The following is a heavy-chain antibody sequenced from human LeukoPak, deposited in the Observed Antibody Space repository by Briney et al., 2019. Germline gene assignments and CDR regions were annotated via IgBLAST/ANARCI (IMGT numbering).Heavy chain of an antibody. J-gene: IGHJ4*02. Sequence: PSETLSLTCAVSGSSISTSYWSWIRQPPGKGLEWIGNIFYSGNTNYSPSLKSRITMSLDTSNNLLSLRLSSVTAADTAVYYCATIAAAGTGLDYWGQGTLVTVSS. CDR3: ATIAAAGTGLDY. D-gene: IGHD6-13*01. CDR1: GSSISTSY. V-gene: IGHV4-59*08. CDR2: IFYSGNT.